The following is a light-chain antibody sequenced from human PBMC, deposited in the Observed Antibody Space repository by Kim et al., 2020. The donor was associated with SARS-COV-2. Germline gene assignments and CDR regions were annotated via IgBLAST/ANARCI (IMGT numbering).Light chain of an antibody. CDR3: QAWDSSTPVV. V-gene: IGLV3-1*01. CDR2: QDS. J-gene: IGLJ2*01. CDR1: KLGHKY. Sequence: PVQPASITCSGDKLGHKYACWYQQKPGQSPVLVIYQDSKRATGIPERFSGSNSGNTATLTISGTQAMDEADYYCQAWDSSTPVVFGGGTQLTVL.